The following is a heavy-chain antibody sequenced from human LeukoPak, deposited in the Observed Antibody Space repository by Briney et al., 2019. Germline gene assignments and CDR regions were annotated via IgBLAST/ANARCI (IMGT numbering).Heavy chain of an antibody. CDR1: GGSFSGYY. D-gene: IGHD1-26*01. V-gene: IGHV4-34*01. Sequence: SETLSLTCAVYGGSFSGYYWSWIRQPPGKGLEWIGEINRSGSTNYNPSLKSRVTISVDTSKNQFSLKLSSVTAADTAVYYCAVSGSYYVYYFDYWGQGTLVTVSS. CDR3: AVSGSYYVYYFDY. CDR2: INRSGST. J-gene: IGHJ4*02.